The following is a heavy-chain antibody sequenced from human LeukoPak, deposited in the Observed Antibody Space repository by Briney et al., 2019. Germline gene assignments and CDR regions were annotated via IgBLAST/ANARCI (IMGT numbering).Heavy chain of an antibody. Sequence: SVKVSCKASGGTFSSYAISWVRQAPGQGLEWMGRIIPIFGTANYAQKFQGRVTITTDESTSTAYMELSSLRSEDTAVYHCARFPLGGYYYSDYWGQGTLVTVSS. CDR2: IIPIFGTA. V-gene: IGHV1-69*05. J-gene: IGHJ4*02. D-gene: IGHD3-22*01. CDR1: GGTFSSYA. CDR3: ARFPLGGYYYSDY.